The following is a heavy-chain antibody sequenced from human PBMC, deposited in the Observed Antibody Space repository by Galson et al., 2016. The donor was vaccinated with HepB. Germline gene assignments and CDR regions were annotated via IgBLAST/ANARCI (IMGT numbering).Heavy chain of an antibody. J-gene: IGHJ4*02. CDR2: IYHSGTT. CDR1: GGSISSPYW. Sequence: ETLSLTCAVSGGSISSPYWWNWVRQPPGKGLEWLGEIYHSGTTSYNPSLKSRVTTSIAKSKNRFSLKLNSVTAADTAVFYCARRDGFNQYYFDYWGQGTLITVSS. CDR3: ARRDGFNQYYFDY. D-gene: IGHD5-24*01. V-gene: IGHV4/OR15-8*02.